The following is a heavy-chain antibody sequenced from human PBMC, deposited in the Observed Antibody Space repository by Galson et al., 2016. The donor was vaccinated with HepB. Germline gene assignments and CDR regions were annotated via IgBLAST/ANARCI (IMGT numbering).Heavy chain of an antibody. D-gene: IGHD2-15*01. CDR3: ARGSPRVRMDV. CDR2: IYPGSSDT. V-gene: IGHV5-51*01. Sequence: QSGAEVKKPGDSLKISCKGSGYSFTTYWIGWVRQMPGKGLEWMGIIYPGSSDTRYSPSFQGQVIISADKSISTAYLQWSSLKASDSAIYYCARGSPRVRMDVWGKGTTVTVSS. J-gene: IGHJ6*03. CDR1: GYSFTTYW.